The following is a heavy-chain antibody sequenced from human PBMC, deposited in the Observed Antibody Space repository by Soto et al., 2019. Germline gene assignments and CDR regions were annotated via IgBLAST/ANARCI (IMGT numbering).Heavy chain of an antibody. V-gene: IGHV4-31*03. CDR1: GGSISSGGYY. D-gene: IGHD3-10*01. CDR3: ARVRWFGELLSGWFDP. CDR2: IYYSGST. J-gene: IGHJ5*02. Sequence: KPSETLSLTCTVSGGSISSGGYYWSWIRQHPGKGLEWIGYIYYSGSTYYNPSLKSRVTISVDTSKNQFSLKLSSVTAADTAVYYCARVRWFGELLSGWFDPWGQGTLVTVSS.